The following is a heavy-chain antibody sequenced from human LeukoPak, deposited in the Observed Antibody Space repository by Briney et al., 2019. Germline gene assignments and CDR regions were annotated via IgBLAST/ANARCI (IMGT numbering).Heavy chain of an antibody. D-gene: IGHD6-13*01. V-gene: IGHV4-59*01. CDR3: ARISSSNWYNERGAFDV. Sequence: PSETLSLTCTVSGGSISSYYWSWVRQPPGKGLEWIGFVYYTGSTNYSPSLKSRVTISVDTSKNQFSLKLRSVTAADTAVYYCARISSSNWYNERGAFDVWGQGTMVTVSS. CDR2: VYYTGST. J-gene: IGHJ3*01. CDR1: GGSISSYY.